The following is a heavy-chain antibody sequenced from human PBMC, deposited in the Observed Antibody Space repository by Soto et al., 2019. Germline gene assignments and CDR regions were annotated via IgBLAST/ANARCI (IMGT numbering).Heavy chain of an antibody. CDR3: TREWIQLWASPDAFDI. V-gene: IGHV3-49*03. CDR1: GFTFGDYT. J-gene: IGHJ3*02. Sequence: PGGSLRLSCTASGFTFGDYTMSWFRQAPGKGREWVGFIRSKAYGGTTEYAASVKGRFTISRDDSKSIAYLQMNSLKTEDTAVYYCTREWIQLWASPDAFDIWGQGTMVTVSS. CDR2: IRSKAYGGTT. D-gene: IGHD5-18*01.